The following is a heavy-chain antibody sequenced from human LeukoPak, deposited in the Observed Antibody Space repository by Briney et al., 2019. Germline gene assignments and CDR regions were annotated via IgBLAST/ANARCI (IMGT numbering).Heavy chain of an antibody. V-gene: IGHV4-34*01. J-gene: IGHJ3*02. D-gene: IGHD5-12*01. Sequence: TTSETLSLTCAVYGGSFSGYYWSWIRQPPGKGLEWIGEINHSGSTNYNPSLKSRVTISVDTSKNQFSLKLSSVTAADTAVYYCARVYGSGYDFRGAFDIWGQGTMVTVSS. CDR2: INHSGST. CDR3: ARVYGSGYDFRGAFDI. CDR1: GGSFSGYY.